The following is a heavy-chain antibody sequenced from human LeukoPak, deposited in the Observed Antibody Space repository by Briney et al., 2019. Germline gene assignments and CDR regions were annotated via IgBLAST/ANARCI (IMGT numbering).Heavy chain of an antibody. CDR1: DGSFSGYY. D-gene: IGHD5-18*01. V-gene: IGHV4-34*01. CDR2: INHSGST. CDR3: ARGKDTAMGTAFDI. J-gene: IGHJ3*02. Sequence: KPPETLSLTCAVYDGSFSGYYWSWIRQPPGKGLEWIGEINHSGSTNYNPSLKSRVTISVDTSKNQFSLKLSSVTAADTAVYYCARGKDTAMGTAFDIWGQGTMVTVSS.